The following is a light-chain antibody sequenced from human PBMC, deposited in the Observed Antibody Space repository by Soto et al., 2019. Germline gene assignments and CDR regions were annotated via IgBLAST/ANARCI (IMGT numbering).Light chain of an antibody. CDR1: ESVSYN. CDR3: QQYNTWPLWT. V-gene: IGKV3-15*01. Sequence: EILMTQSPATLSVSPGERATLSCRASESVSYNLAWYQQKPGQSPRVLMYGASTRATGIPPRFTGSGSGTEFTLTISSLQSEDFAVYYCQQYNTWPLWTFGQGTKVEIK. CDR2: GAS. J-gene: IGKJ1*01.